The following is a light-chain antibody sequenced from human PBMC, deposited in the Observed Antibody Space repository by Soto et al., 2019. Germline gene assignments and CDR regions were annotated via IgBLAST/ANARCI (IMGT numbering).Light chain of an antibody. CDR3: LQVYSFPRT. Sequence: DIQMPQYPSSVSASVGDRITITCRASQDIGGRLAWIQQKPGKAPQYLIQAASILQSGVPSRFSGSGSGTEFIVSICTMPPEGCAACFGLQVYSFPRTVGLGTKVEI. CDR1: QDIGGR. CDR2: AAS. J-gene: IGKJ1*01. V-gene: IGKV1-12*01.